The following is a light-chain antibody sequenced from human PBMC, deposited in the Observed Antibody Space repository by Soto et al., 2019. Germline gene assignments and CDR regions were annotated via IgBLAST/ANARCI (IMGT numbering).Light chain of an antibody. V-gene: IGLV1-51*01. J-gene: IGLJ2*01. CDR1: SSNVGNNF. Sequence: QSVLTQPPSMSAAPGQKVTITCSGSSSNVGNNFVSWYQQLPRTATKLLIFDKSQRPSGIPDRFFGSKSGTSATLAITGPQTGDEAVYYCGTWDTKLNAVVFGGGTKLTVL. CDR3: GTWDTKLNAVV. CDR2: DKS.